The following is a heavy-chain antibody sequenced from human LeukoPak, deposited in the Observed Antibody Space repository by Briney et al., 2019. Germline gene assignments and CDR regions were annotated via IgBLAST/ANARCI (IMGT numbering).Heavy chain of an antibody. D-gene: IGHD2-15*01. CDR2: IFPGDSDT. V-gene: IGHV5-51*01. J-gene: IGHJ1*01. CDR3: ARRGYCSGGSCSAEYFQH. Sequence: GESLKISCKGSGYSFTSYWIGWVRQMPGKGLEWMGFIFPGDSDTRYSPSFQGQVTISAEKPITTSYLQWSSLKASDTAMYYCARRGYCSGGSCSAEYFQHWGQGTLVTVSS. CDR1: GYSFTSYW.